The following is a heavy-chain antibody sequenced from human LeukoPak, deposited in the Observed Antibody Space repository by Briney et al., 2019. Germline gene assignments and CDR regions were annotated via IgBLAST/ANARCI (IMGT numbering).Heavy chain of an antibody. V-gene: IGHV4-61*01. CDR2: IYYSGST. Sequence: SETLSLTCTVSGGSISSSSYYWSWIRQPPGKGLEWIGYIYYSGSTNYNPSLKSRVTISVDTSKSQFSLKLSSVTAADTAVYYCARAGAYSYYYYGMDVWGQGTTVTVSS. CDR1: GGSISSSSYY. D-gene: IGHD2-15*01. CDR3: ARAGAYSYYYYGMDV. J-gene: IGHJ6*02.